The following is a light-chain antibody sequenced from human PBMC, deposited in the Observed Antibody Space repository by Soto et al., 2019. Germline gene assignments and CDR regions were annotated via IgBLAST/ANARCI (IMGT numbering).Light chain of an antibody. CDR1: QSISSW. CDR3: QHYNSYSEA. CDR2: KAS. Sequence: DIQMTQSPSTLSASVGAPVPITCRASQSISSWLAWYQQKPGKAPKLLIYKASTLKSGVPSRFSGSGSGTEFTLTISSLQPDDFATYYCQHYNSYSEAFGQGTKVDIK. J-gene: IGKJ1*01. V-gene: IGKV1-5*03.